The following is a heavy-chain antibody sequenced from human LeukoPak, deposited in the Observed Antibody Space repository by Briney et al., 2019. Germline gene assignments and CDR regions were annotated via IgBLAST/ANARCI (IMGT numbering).Heavy chain of an antibody. CDR2: INPNSGGA. Sequence: ASVKVSCKASGYTFTGYHMHWVRQAPGQGLEWMGWINPNSGGAKYAQNFQGRVIMTTDTSISTAYMELTSLRSDDTAVYYCARSSPPTYYHFYYYMDVWGKGSTVTVSS. V-gene: IGHV1-2*02. J-gene: IGHJ6*03. CDR3: ARSSPPTYYHFYYYMDV. CDR1: GYTFTGYH. D-gene: IGHD6-13*01.